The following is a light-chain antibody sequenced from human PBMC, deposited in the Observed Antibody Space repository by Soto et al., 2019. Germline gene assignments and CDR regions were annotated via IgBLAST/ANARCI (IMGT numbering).Light chain of an antibody. CDR3: SSYAGINNLGV. CDR1: SSDVSGYKY. CDR2: EVN. J-gene: IGLJ1*01. V-gene: IGLV2-8*01. Sequence: QSALTQPPSASGSPGQSVTISCTGTSSDVSGYKYVSWYQQHPGKAPKLMIFEVNKRPSGVPDRFSGSKSGNTASLTVSGLQAEDEADYYCSSYAGINNLGVFGTGTKLTV.